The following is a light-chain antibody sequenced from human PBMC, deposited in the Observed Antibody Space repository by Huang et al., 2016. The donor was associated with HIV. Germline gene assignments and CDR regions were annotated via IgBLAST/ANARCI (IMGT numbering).Light chain of an antibody. CDR2: GVS. J-gene: IGKJ2*02. CDR3: QQYNSGCT. V-gene: IGKV3-15*01. CDR1: RSISGN. Sequence: EIVMTQSPATLSVSPGQRVTLSCRASRSISGNLDWFQLKVGQSPRLLIYGVSTRATGLPARFSVSGSGTDFTLTITSLQFEDFATYYCQQYNSGCTFGQGTKLDIK.